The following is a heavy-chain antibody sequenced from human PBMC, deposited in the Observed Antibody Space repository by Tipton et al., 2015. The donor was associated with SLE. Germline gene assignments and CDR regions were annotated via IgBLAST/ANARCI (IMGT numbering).Heavy chain of an antibody. CDR1: GFTFSTYD. Sequence: GSLRLSCATSGFTFSTYDMSWVRHAPGKGLEWVSCISSTGNYIYYAESVKGRFTISRDNARNSLLLQMNSLRAEDTALYYCARDMYYGSGADYWGQGTLVTVSS. D-gene: IGHD3-10*01. CDR3: ARDMYYGSGADY. V-gene: IGHV3-48*03. J-gene: IGHJ4*02. CDR2: ISSTGNYI.